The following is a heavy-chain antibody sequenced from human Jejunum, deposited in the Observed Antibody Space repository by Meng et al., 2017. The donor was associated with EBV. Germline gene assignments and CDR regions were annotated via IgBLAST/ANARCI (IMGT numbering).Heavy chain of an antibody. CDR1: GASASSNTAT. CDR3: ARRLQTDGFDW. D-gene: IGHD5-18*01. V-gene: IGHV6-1*01. Sequence: HHTGPGLWHPPPPLSLTLAISGASASSNTATCDWIRQSPSRGLEWLGRTYYRSKWYNHYAVSVKSRITVNPDTSKNQFSLQLNSVTPEDTAVYYCARRLQTDGFDWWGQGTLVTVSS. CDR2: TYYRSKWYN. J-gene: IGHJ4*02.